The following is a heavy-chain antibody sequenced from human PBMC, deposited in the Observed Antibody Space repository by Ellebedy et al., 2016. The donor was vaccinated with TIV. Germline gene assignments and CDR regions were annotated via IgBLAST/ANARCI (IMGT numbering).Heavy chain of an antibody. CDR3: AKGGAVTRYYYYYYYMDV. J-gene: IGHJ6*03. V-gene: IGHV3-23*01. CDR1: GFTFSSYA. D-gene: IGHD4-17*01. Sequence: GESLKISXAASGFTFSSYAMSWVRQAPGKGLEWVSAISGSGGSTYYADSVKGRFTISRDNSKNTLYLQMNSLRAEDTAVYYCAKGGAVTRYYYYYYYMDVWGKGTTVTVSS. CDR2: ISGSGGST.